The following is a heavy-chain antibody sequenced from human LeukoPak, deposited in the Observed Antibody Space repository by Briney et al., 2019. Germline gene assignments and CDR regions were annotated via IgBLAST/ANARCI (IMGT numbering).Heavy chain of an antibody. CDR1: GGSISSYY. V-gene: IGHV4-59*01. CDR2: IYYSGST. D-gene: IGHD6-13*01. J-gene: IGHJ3*02. Sequence: PSETLSLTCTISGGSISSYYWSWIRQPPGKGLEWIGYIYYSGSTNYNPSLKSRVTISVDTSKNQFSLKLSSVTAADTAVYYCATRVGQQAPDAFDIWGQGTMVTVSS. CDR3: ATRVGQQAPDAFDI.